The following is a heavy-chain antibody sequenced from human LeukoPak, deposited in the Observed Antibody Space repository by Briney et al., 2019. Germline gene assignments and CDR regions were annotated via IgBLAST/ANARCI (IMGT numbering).Heavy chain of an antibody. D-gene: IGHD2-2*02. CDR3: AKEGYCSSTSCYSYYYYGMDV. Sequence: GGSLGLSCAASGFTFSSYAMSWVRQAPGKGLEWVSAISGSGGSTYYADSVKGRFTISRDNSKNTLYLQMNSLRAEDTAVYYCAKEGYCSSTSCYSYYYYGMDVWGQGTTVTVSS. V-gene: IGHV3-23*01. CDR2: ISGSGGST. CDR1: GFTFSSYA. J-gene: IGHJ6*02.